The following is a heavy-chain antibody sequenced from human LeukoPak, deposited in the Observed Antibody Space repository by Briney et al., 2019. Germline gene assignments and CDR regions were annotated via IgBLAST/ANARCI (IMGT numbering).Heavy chain of an antibody. CDR1: GYTFTGYY. CDR3: ARESPDSSGYYYYRY. V-gene: IGHV1-2*06. J-gene: IGHJ4*02. D-gene: IGHD3-22*01. CDR2: INPNNGGT. Sequence: ASVKVSCKASGYTFTGYYMHWVRQAPGQGLEWMGRINPNNGGTNYAQKLQGRVTMTTDTSTSTAYMELRSLRSDDTAVYYCARESPDSSGYYYYRYWGQGTLVTVSS.